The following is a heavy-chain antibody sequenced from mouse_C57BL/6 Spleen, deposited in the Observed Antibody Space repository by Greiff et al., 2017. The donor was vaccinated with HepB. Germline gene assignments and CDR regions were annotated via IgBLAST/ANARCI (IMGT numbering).Heavy chain of an antibody. V-gene: IGHV1-81*01. D-gene: IGHD3-2*02. CDR1: GYTFTSYG. J-gene: IGHJ3*01. CDR3: AREVQEARQRRLRGAY. Sequence: VQLQQSGAELARPGASVKLSCKASGYTFTSYGISWVKQRTGQGLEWIGEIYPRSGNTYYNEKFKGKATLTADKSSSTAYMELRSLTSEDSAVYFCAREVQEARQRRLRGAYWGQGTLVTVSA. CDR2: IYPRSGNT.